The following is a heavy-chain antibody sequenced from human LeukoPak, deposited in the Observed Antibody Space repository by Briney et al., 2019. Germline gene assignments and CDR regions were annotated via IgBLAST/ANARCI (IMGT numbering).Heavy chain of an antibody. J-gene: IGHJ6*02. V-gene: IGHV1-69*04. CDR3: ARVPLNLPDCSGGSCYSHVVGYYGMDV. Sequence: SVKVSCKASEGTFSSYAISWVRQAPGQGLEWMGRIIPILGIANYAQKFQGRVTITADKSTSTAYMELSSVTAADTAVYYCARVPLNLPDCSGGSCYSHVVGYYGMDVWGQGTTVTVSS. CDR1: EGTFSSYA. D-gene: IGHD2-15*01. CDR2: IIPILGIA.